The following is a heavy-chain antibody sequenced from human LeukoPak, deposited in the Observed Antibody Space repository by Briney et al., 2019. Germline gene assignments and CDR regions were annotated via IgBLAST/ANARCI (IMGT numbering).Heavy chain of an antibody. D-gene: IGHD3-22*01. V-gene: IGHV4-39*01. CDR2: IYYSGST. J-gene: IGHJ4*02. Sequence: SETLSLTCTVSGGSISSSSYYWGWIRQPPGKGLEWIGSIYYSGSTYYNPSLKSRVTISVDTSKNQFSLKLSSVTAADTAVYYCARSYDSRGYYYWGYYFDYWGQGTLVTVSS. CDR3: ARSYDSRGYYYWGYYFDY. CDR1: GGSISSSSYY.